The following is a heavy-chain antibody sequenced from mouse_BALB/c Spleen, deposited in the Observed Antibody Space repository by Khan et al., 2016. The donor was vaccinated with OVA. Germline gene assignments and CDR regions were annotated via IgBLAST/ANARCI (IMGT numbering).Heavy chain of an antibody. V-gene: IGHV3-2*02. CDR2: ISYSGST. CDR1: GYSITSNYA. Sequence: EVQLQESGPGLVKPSQSLSLTCTVTGYSITSNYAWNWIRQFPGNKLEWMGYISYSGSTNYNPSLKSRISITRDTSKHQFFLQLNSVTTDDTATYYCARGNYYGYALDYWGQGTSITVSS. CDR3: ARGNYYGYALDY. D-gene: IGHD1-1*01. J-gene: IGHJ4*01.